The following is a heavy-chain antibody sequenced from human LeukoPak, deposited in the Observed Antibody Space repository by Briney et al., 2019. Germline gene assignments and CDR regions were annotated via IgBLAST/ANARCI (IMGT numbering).Heavy chain of an antibody. V-gene: IGHV3-30*03. D-gene: IGHD1-26*01. Sequence: GGSLRLSCAASGFTFSSYGMHWVRQAPGKGLEWVAVISYDGSNKYYADSVKGRFTISRHNSKNTLYLQMNSLRAEDTAVYYCARDSYSGSLDYWGQGNLVTVSS. CDR3: ARDSYSGSLDY. CDR1: GFTFSSYG. CDR2: ISYDGSNK. J-gene: IGHJ4*02.